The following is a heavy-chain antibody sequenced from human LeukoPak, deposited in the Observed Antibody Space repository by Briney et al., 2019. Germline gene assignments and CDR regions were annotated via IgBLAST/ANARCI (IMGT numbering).Heavy chain of an antibody. CDR3: ARGGKATVVTM. D-gene: IGHD4-23*01. CDR2: IYSSGST. J-gene: IGHJ4*02. CDR1: GGSINSYY. Sequence: PSETLSLTCTVSGGSINSYYWSWIRQPAGQGLEWIGRIYSSGSTNYNPSLKSRVSMSVDTSKNQFSLKLTSVTAADTAVYYCARGGKATVVTMWGQEILVAVSS. V-gene: IGHV4-4*07.